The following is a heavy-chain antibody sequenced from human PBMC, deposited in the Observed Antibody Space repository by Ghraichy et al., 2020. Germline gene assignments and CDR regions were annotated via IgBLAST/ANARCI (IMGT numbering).Heavy chain of an antibody. CDR1: GFSLSTTGEA. V-gene: IGHV2-5*02. CDR3: ARRLHGTACFAY. D-gene: IGHD1-1*01. J-gene: IGHJ4*02. CDR2: IYWDDDK. Sequence: SGPTLVKPTQTLTLTCTFSGFSLSTTGEAMGLIRQPPGKALEWLALIYWDDDKRYSPSLRSRLTITKDTSKNQVVLTMTNMDPVDTGTYYCARRLHGTACFAYWGQGTLVTVSS.